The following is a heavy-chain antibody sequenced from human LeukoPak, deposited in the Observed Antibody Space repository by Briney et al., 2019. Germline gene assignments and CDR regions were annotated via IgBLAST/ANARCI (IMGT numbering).Heavy chain of an antibody. CDR1: GFTFSTYG. D-gene: IGHD3-10*01. CDR2: IWYDGSNK. CDR3: ARGSGSGSPSAFDI. Sequence: GGSLRLSCAASGFTFSTYGMHWVRQAPGKGLEWVAVIWYDGSNKYYADSVKGRFTISRDNSKSTLYLQMNSLRAEDTAVYYCARGSGSGSPSAFDIWGQGTMVTVSS. J-gene: IGHJ3*02. V-gene: IGHV3-33*01.